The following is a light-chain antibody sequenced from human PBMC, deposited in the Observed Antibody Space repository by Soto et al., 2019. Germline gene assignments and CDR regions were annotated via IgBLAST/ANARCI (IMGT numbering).Light chain of an antibody. V-gene: IGKV3-20*01. CDR1: QSVSSNY. J-gene: IGKJ2*01. CDR2: GAS. CDR3: QQYGSSYT. Sequence: ETELTQSPGTLSLSPGERATLSCRASQSVSSNYLAWYQQKPGQAPRLLIYGASIRATGLPDRFSGSGSGTDFTLTISRLEPEDFAVYYCQQYGSSYTFGQGTKVDIK.